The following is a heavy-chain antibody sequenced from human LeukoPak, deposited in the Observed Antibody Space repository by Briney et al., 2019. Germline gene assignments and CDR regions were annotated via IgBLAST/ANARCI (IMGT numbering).Heavy chain of an antibody. CDR3: ARDRGELLPDYFDY. V-gene: IGHV3-23*01. D-gene: IGHD1-26*01. Sequence: PGGSLRLSCAASGFIFSNYAMSWVRQAPGKGLEWVSGISESGDDTYSADSVKGRFTISRDNSKNTLYLQMNSLRAEDTAVYYCARDRGELLPDYFDYWGQGTLVTVSS. CDR2: ISESGDDT. J-gene: IGHJ4*02. CDR1: GFIFSNYA.